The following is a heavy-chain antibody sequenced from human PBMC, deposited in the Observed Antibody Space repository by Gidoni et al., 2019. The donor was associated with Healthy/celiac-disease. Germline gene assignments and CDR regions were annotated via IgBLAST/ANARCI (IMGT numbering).Heavy chain of an antibody. D-gene: IGHD2-2*01. CDR3: ASSYCSSTSCYLAVNYYGMDV. Sequence: QVQLVQSGAEVKKPGASVTVSCKASGYTFTSYYLHWVRQAPGQGLEWMGIINPSGGSTSYAQKYQGRVTMPRDTSTSTVYMELSSLRSEDTAVYYCASSYCSSTSCYLAVNYYGMDVWGQGTTVTVSS. J-gene: IGHJ6*02. CDR2: INPSGGST. CDR1: GYTFTSYY. V-gene: IGHV1-46*01.